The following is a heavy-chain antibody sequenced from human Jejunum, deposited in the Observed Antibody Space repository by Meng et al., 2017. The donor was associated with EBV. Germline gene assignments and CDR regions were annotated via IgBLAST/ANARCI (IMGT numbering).Heavy chain of an antibody. CDR2: ISVYRGNT. J-gene: IGHJ4*02. V-gene: IGHV1-18*01. Sequence: QVQPVQLGAEVKKPGAYVKVSCKASGYYFINSGISWVRQAPGQGLEWMGWISVYRGNTNYAQRFQDRVTLTTNTSTSTVYMELRSLTSDDTAVYYCARDRSNSDYWGQGTLVTVSS. D-gene: IGHD5-24*01. CDR3: ARDRSNSDY. CDR1: GYYFINSG.